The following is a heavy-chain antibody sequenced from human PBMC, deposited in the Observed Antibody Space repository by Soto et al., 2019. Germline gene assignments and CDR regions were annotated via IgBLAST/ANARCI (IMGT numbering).Heavy chain of an antibody. CDR1: GCTFSSYA. CDR2: IIPIFGTA. D-gene: IGHD3-22*01. Sequence: SVKVSCKASGCTFSSYAISWVRQAPGQGLEWMGGIIPIFGTANYAQKFQGRVTITADKSTSTAYMELSRLRSEDTAVYYCASSRYYDSSGYYYAFGIWGQGTMVTVSS. J-gene: IGHJ3*02. V-gene: IGHV1-69*06. CDR3: ASSRYYDSSGYYYAFGI.